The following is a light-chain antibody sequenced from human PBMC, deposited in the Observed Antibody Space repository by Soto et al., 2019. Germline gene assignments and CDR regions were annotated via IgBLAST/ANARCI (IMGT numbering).Light chain of an antibody. CDR1: QGIRNY. Sequence: DIQMTQSPTSLSASVGDRVTITCRASQGIRNYVAWYQQIPGKAPKLLIYAASTLQSGVPSRFSGSGSGTDFTLTINVLQPEDVATYSCKKYSSVPVFGPGTKVEIK. J-gene: IGKJ3*01. CDR2: AAS. V-gene: IGKV1-27*01. CDR3: KKYSSVPV.